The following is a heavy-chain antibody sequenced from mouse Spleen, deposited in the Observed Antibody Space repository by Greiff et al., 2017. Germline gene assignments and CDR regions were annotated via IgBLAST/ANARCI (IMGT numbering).Heavy chain of an antibody. CDR2: ISNGGGST. V-gene: IGHV5-12*01. D-gene: IGHD1-1*01. CDR1: GFTFSDYY. J-gene: IGHJ3*01. Sequence: EVQRVESGGGLVQPGGSLKLSCAASGFTFSDYYMYWVRQTPEKRLEWVAYISNGGGSTYYPDTVKGRFTISRDNAKNTLYLQMSRLKSEDTAMYYCARPDYGSSYGFAYWGQGTLVTVSA. CDR3: ARPDYGSSYGFAY.